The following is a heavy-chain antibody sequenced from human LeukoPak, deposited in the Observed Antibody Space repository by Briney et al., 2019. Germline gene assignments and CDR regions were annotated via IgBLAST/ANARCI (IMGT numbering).Heavy chain of an antibody. D-gene: IGHD1-26*01. V-gene: IGHV3-30*04. CDR2: ISYDGSNK. Sequence: GRSLRLSCAASGFTFSSYAMHWVRQAPGKGLEWAAVISYDGSNKYYADSVKGRFTISRDNSKNTLYLQMNSLRAEDTAVYYCAREGGYSGSYRDCYFDYWGQGTLVTVSS. J-gene: IGHJ4*02. CDR3: AREGGYSGSYRDCYFDY. CDR1: GFTFSSYA.